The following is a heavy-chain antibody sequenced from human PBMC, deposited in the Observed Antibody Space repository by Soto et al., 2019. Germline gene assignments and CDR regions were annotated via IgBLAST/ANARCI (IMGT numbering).Heavy chain of an antibody. V-gene: IGHV4-59*01. CDR1: GGSISGYY. Sequence: PSETLSLTCTVSGGSISGYYGSWIRQTPGTGLEWIGYIHYSGSTSYNPSLKSRVTISVDKSRNKGTLNRRSVTAADTAVYYCASEGITGAGSFDYWGQGTLVTVSS. J-gene: IGHJ4*02. CDR2: IHYSGST. D-gene: IGHD6-19*01. CDR3: ASEGITGAGSFDY.